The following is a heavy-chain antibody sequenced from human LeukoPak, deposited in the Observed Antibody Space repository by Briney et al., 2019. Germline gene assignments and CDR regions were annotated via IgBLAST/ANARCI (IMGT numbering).Heavy chain of an antibody. J-gene: IGHJ6*03. CDR3: ARDAYSNYYYYYYMDV. CDR2: IIPIFGTA. CDR1: GGTFSSYA. V-gene: IGHV1-69*01. Sequence: GASVKVSCKASGGTFSSYAINWVRQAPGQGLEWMGGIIPIFGTANYAQKFQGRVTITADESTSTAYMELSSLRSEDTAVYYCARDAYSNYYYYYYMDVWGKGTTVTVSS. D-gene: IGHD2-15*01.